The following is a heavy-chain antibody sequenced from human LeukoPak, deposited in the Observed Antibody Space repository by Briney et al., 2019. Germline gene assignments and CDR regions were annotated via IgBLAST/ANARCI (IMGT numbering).Heavy chain of an antibody. V-gene: IGHV1-69*05. J-gene: IGHJ5*02. CDR2: IIPIFGTA. CDR3: ASTGYSSGWDEGTFDP. D-gene: IGHD6-19*01. Sequence: ASVKVSCKASGGTFSSYAISWVRQAPGQGLEWMGGIIPIFGTANYAQKFQGRVTITTDESTSTAYMELSSLRFEDTAVYYCASTGYSSGWDEGTFDPWGQGTLVTVSS. CDR1: GGTFSSYA.